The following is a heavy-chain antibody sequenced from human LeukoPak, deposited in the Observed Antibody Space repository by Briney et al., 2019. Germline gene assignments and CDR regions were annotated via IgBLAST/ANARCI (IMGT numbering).Heavy chain of an antibody. CDR3: ASIITDYYDSSGSMYYFDY. J-gene: IGHJ4*02. CDR1: GGTFSSYA. CDR2: IIPILGIA. V-gene: IGHV1-69*04. Sequence: SVKVSCKASGGTFSSYAISWVRQAPGQGLEWMGRIIPILGIANYAQKFQGRVTITADKSTSTAYMELSSLRSEDTAVYYCASIITDYYDSSGSMYYFDYWGQGTLATVSS. D-gene: IGHD3-22*01.